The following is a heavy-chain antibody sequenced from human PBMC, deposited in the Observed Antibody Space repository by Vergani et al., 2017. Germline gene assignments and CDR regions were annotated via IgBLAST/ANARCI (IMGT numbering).Heavy chain of an antibody. Sequence: QVQLVQSGAEVKKPGSSVKVSCKASGGTFSSYTISWVRQAPGQGLEWMGRIIPILGIANYAQKVQGRVTITADKSTSTAYMELSSLRSEDTAVYYCAITGAARPDDYWGQGTLVTVSS. D-gene: IGHD6-6*01. J-gene: IGHJ4*02. CDR1: GGTFSSYT. V-gene: IGHV1-69*02. CDR3: AITGAARPDDY. CDR2: IIPILGIA.